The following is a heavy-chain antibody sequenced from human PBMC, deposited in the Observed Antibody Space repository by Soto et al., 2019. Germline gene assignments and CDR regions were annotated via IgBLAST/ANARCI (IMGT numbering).Heavy chain of an antibody. CDR3: ARSVTYGDYGGGLDY. V-gene: IGHV3-13*01. CDR1: GFTFSSYD. Sequence: EVQLVESGGGLVQPGGSLRLSCAASGFTFSSYDMHWVRQATGKGLEWVSAIGTAGDTYYPGSVKGRFTISRENAMNSLYLQMNSLRAGDTAVYYCARSVTYGDYGGGLDYWGQGTLVTVSS. D-gene: IGHD4-17*01. CDR2: IGTAGDT. J-gene: IGHJ4*02.